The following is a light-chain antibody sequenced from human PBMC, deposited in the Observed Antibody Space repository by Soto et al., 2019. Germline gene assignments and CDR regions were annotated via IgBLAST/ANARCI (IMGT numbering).Light chain of an antibody. CDR3: AAWDDSLNGYV. Sequence: QSLLTHPPSSSGTPGQRVTISCSGSSSNIGSNTVNWYQQLPGTAPKLLIYSNNQRPSGVPDRFSGPKSGTSASLAISGLQSEDEADYYCAAWDDSLNGYVFGSGTKVTVL. J-gene: IGLJ1*01. V-gene: IGLV1-44*01. CDR2: SNN. CDR1: SSNIGSNT.